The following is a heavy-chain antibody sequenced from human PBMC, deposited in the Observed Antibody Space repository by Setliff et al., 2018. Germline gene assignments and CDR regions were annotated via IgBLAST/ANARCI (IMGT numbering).Heavy chain of an antibody. CDR2: ITYDGTNN. J-gene: IGHJ5*02. Sequence: LRLSCVASGFTFSNYAMHWVRQAPGKGLEWVAVITYDGTNNFYADSVKGRFTISRDNAKNSLYLQMNSLRAEDTAVYYCVPGIATAGKVSWGQGTLVTVSS. CDR1: GFTFSNYA. CDR3: VPGIATAGKVS. V-gene: IGHV3-30*07. D-gene: IGHD6-13*01.